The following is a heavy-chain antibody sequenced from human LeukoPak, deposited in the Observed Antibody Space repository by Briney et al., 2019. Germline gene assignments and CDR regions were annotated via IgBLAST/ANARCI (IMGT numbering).Heavy chain of an antibody. CDR2: ISAYNGNT. D-gene: IGHD5-18*01. V-gene: IGHV1-18*01. CDR3: ARDRVGGYSYGSPDY. Sequence: ASVKVSCKASGYTFTSYGISWVRQAPGQGLEWMGWISAYNGNTNYAQKLQGRVTMTTDTSTSTAYMELRSLRSDDTAVYYCARDRVGGYSYGSPDYWGQGTLVTVSS. J-gene: IGHJ4*02. CDR1: GYTFTSYG.